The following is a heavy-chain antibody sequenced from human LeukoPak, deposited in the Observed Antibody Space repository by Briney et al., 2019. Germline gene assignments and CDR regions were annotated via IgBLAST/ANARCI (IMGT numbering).Heavy chain of an antibody. CDR3: ARGADGSGSYYGHYFDY. Sequence: SETLSLTCAVYGGSFSGYYWSWIRQPPGKGLEWIGEINHSGSTNYNPSLKSRVTISVDTSKNQFSLKLSSVTAADTAVYYCARGADGSGSYYGHYFDYWGQGTLVTVSS. V-gene: IGHV4-34*01. CDR2: INHSGST. CDR1: GGSFSGYY. D-gene: IGHD3-10*01. J-gene: IGHJ4*02.